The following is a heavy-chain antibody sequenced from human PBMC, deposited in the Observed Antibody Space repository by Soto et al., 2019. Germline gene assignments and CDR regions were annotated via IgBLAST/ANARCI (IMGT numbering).Heavy chain of an antibody. V-gene: IGHV1-69*10. Sequence: GASVKVSCKASGGTFTTYAISWVRQAPGQGLEWMGGIIPVFGITNYAQRFQGRVTITADRSTSTAYMELSSLRSEDTAMYYCARCEVLGLTPSHYYYGMDVWGQGTTVTVSS. CDR3: ARCEVLGLTPSHYYYGMDV. J-gene: IGHJ6*02. CDR1: GGTFTTYA. D-gene: IGHD6-13*01. CDR2: IIPVFGIT.